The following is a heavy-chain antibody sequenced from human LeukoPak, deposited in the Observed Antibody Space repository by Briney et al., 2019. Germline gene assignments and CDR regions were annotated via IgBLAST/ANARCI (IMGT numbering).Heavy chain of an antibody. CDR2: ISGSGGST. D-gene: IGHD3-9*01. CDR3: AKANDILTGSTPFDP. V-gene: IGHV3-23*01. J-gene: IGHJ5*02. CDR1: GFTFSSYG. Sequence: GGSLRLSCAASGFTFSSYGMHWVRQAPGKGLEWVSAISGSGGSTYYADSVKGRFTISRDNSKNTLYLQMNSLRAEDTAVYYCAKANDILTGSTPFDPWGQGTLVTVSS.